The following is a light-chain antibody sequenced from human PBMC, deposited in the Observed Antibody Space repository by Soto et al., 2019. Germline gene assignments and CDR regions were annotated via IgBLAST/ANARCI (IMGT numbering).Light chain of an antibody. J-gene: IGKJ1*01. Sequence: IQMTQSPSTLSASVGDRVTNTCRASHNIERWMAWYQQKPGKAPSLLIFDASTLHSGVPSRFSGSGSGTDFTLTISSLQPDDFATYYCQQFAISTTFGQGTKVDIK. V-gene: IGKV1-5*01. CDR2: DAS. CDR3: QQFAISTT. CDR1: HNIERW.